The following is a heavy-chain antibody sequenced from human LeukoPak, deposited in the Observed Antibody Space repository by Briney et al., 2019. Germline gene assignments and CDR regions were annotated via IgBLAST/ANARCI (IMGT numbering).Heavy chain of an antibody. D-gene: IGHD2-15*01. Sequence: VSVKVSCKASGYTFIDYSIHWVRQAPGQGLEWMGEINPNNGDTNFAPEFQGRVTMTRDTSITTAFMELSSLRYADTAIYYCATHCSGAACFDYWGQGTLVTVSS. CDR2: INPNNGDT. V-gene: IGHV1-2*02. CDR3: ATHCSGAACFDY. CDR1: GYTFIDYS. J-gene: IGHJ4*02.